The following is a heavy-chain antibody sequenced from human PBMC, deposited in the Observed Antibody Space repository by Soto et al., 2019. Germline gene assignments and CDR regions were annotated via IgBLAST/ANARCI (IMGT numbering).Heavy chain of an antibody. Sequence: SETLSLTCAVYGGSFSGYYWSWIRQPPGKGLEWIGEINHSGSTNYNPSLRSRVTISVDTSKNQFSLKLSSVTAADTAVYYCAREHTVYAIRFSYGMDVWGQGTTVTVSS. CDR2: INHSGST. CDR3: AREHTVYAIRFSYGMDV. J-gene: IGHJ6*02. V-gene: IGHV4-34*01. D-gene: IGHD2-8*01. CDR1: GGSFSGYY.